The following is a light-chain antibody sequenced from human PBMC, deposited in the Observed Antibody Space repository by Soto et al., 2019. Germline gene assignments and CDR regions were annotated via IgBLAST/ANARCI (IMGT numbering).Light chain of an antibody. CDR1: QTISSW. Sequence: DIQMTQSPSTLSGYIGDRVTITCRASQTISSWLAWYQQKPGKAPKLLIYKASTLKSGVPSRFSGSGSGTEFTLTISSLQPDDFATYYCQHYNSYSEAFGQGTKADI. CDR2: KAS. CDR3: QHYNSYSEA. J-gene: IGKJ1*01. V-gene: IGKV1-5*03.